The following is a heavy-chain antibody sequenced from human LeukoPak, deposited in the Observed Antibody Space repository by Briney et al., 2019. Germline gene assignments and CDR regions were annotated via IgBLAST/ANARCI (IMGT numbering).Heavy chain of an antibody. J-gene: IGHJ4*02. V-gene: IGHV1-18*01. CDR2: ISVYNGNT. D-gene: IGHD5-24*01. CDR1: GGTFSSYT. Sequence: ASVKVSCKASGGTFSSYTISWVRQAPGQGLEWMRWISVYNGNTKYAQNFQGRVTMTTDTSTSAAYMDLRSLRSDDTAVYYCARDGQRRDGYNFVDYWGQGTLVTVSS. CDR3: ARDGQRRDGYNFVDY.